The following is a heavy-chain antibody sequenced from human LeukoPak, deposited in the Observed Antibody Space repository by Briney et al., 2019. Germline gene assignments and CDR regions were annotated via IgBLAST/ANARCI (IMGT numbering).Heavy chain of an antibody. V-gene: IGHV3-23*01. J-gene: IGHJ4*02. CDR3: AKNYYDRGREFDY. D-gene: IGHD3-22*01. CDR2: TTRSGGST. Sequence: CRSLSCAASGFTVSTYLIGWVRQVPGSGMEWVPTTTRSGGSTYYADSVKGRFTISRDNSRNTLYLQMNSLRADDTAVYYYAKNYYDRGREFDYWGQGTLVTVSS. CDR1: GFTVSTYL.